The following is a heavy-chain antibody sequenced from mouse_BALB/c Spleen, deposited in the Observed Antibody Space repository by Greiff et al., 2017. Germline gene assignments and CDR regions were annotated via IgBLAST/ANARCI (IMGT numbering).Heavy chain of an antibody. Sequence: LQQPGAELVKPGASVKMSCKASGYTFTSYNMHWVKQTPGQGLEWIGAIYPGNGDTSYNQKFKGKATLTADKSSSTAYMQLSSLTSEDSAVYYCAREGGNYVAYWGQGTLVTVSA. V-gene: IGHV1-12*01. D-gene: IGHD2-1*01. J-gene: IGHJ3*01. CDR1: GYTFTSYN. CDR3: AREGGNYVAY. CDR2: IYPGNGDT.